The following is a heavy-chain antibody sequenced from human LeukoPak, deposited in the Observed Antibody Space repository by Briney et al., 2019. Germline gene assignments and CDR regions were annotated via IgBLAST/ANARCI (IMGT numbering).Heavy chain of an antibody. CDR3: ARGSGGYGSTKGFDP. D-gene: IGHD3-10*01. CDR2: ISYDGSNK. Sequence: QSGRSLRLSCAASGFTFSSYAMHWVRQAPGKGLEWVAVISYDGSNKYYADSVKGRFTISRDNSKNTLYLQMNSLRAEDTAVYYCARGSGGYGSTKGFDPWGQGTLVTASA. CDR1: GFTFSSYA. V-gene: IGHV3-30-3*01. J-gene: IGHJ5*02.